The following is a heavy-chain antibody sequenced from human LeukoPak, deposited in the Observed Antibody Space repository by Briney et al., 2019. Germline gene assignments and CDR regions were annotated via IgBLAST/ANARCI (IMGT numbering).Heavy chain of an antibody. CDR2: IHIGGST. CDR1: GGSISSSAYH. D-gene: IGHD2-8*02. V-gene: IGHV4-39*07. CDR3: ARGTHLLTPFWFDY. Sequence: PSETLSLTCTVSGGSISSSAYHWGWIRQPPGKGLEWIGSIHIGGSTYYNPSFKSRVTISVDTSKNQFSLKLSSVTAADTAVYYCARGTHLLTPFWFDYWGQGTLVTVSS. J-gene: IGHJ4*02.